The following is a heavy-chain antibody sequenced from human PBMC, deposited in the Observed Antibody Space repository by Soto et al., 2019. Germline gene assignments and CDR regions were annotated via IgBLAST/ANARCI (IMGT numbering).Heavy chain of an antibody. CDR1: GFSLSTSGMC. Sequence: SGPTLVNPTQTLTLTCTVSGFSLSTSGMCVSWIRQPPGKALEWLALIDWDDDKYYSTSLKTRLTISKDTSKNQVVLTMTNMDPVDTATYYCARMEKVGAHYYYGMDVWGQGTTVTVSS. V-gene: IGHV2-70*01. CDR2: IDWDDDK. CDR3: ARMEKVGAHYYYGMDV. J-gene: IGHJ6*02. D-gene: IGHD1-26*01.